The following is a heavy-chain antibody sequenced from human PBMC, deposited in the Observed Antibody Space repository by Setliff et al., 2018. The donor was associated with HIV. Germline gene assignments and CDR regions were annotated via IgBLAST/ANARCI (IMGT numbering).Heavy chain of an antibody. CDR3: ARRYSSSSTGFDY. CDR2: ISSSSSYI. V-gene: IGHV3-11*06. CDR1: GFTFSDYY. Sequence: PGGSLRLSCAASGFTFSDYYMSWIRQAPGKGLEWVSYISSSSSYIYYADSVKGRFTISRDNAKNSLYLQMNSLRAEDTAVYYCARRYSSSSTGFDYWGQGTLVTVSS. J-gene: IGHJ4*02. D-gene: IGHD6-6*01.